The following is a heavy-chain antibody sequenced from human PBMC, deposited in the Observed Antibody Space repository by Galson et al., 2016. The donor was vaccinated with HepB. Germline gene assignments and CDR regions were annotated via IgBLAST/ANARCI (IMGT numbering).Heavy chain of an antibody. CDR2: IWYDGSNK. J-gene: IGHJ2*01. CDR1: GFTFSSYG. D-gene: IGHD3-3*01. V-gene: IGHV3-33*01. CDR3: AREKIFGAVRPYFDL. Sequence: SLRLSCAASGFTFSSYGMHWVRQAPGKGLEWVAVIWYDGSNKYYADSVKGRFTISRDNSKNTLYLQMNSLRAEDTAVYYCAREKIFGAVRPYFDLWGRGTLVTVSS.